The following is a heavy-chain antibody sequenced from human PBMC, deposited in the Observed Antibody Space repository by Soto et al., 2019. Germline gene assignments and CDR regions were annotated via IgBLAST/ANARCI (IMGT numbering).Heavy chain of an antibody. V-gene: IGHV4-34*01. J-gene: IGHJ4*02. D-gene: IGHD3-22*01. CDR1: GGSFSGYY. CDR2: INHSGST. Sequence: SETLSLTCAVYGGSFSGYYWSWIRQPPGKGLEWIGEINHSGSTNYNPSLKSRVTISVDTSKNQFSLKLSSVTAADTAVYYCARVFPYSVTEAVVGTAHNARSYYFDYWGQGTLVTVSS. CDR3: ARVFPYSVTEAVVGTAHNARSYYFDY.